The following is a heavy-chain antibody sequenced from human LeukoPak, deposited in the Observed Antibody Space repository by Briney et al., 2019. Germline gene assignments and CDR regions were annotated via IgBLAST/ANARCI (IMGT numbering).Heavy chain of an antibody. D-gene: IGHD5/OR15-5a*01. CDR1: GGSISSYY. J-gene: IGHJ6*03. CDR3: ARANPSTFVYYMDV. CDR2: IYYSGST. Sequence: SQTLSLTCTVSGGSISSYYWSWIRQPPGKGLEWIGYIYYSGSTNYNPSLKSRVTISVDTFKNQFSLKLSSVTAADTAVYYCARANPSTFVYYMDVWGKGTTVTVSS. V-gene: IGHV4-59*01.